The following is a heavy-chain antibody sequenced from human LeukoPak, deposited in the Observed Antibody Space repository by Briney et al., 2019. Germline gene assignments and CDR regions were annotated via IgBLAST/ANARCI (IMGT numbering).Heavy chain of an antibody. J-gene: IGHJ4*02. V-gene: IGHV3-66*01. CDR2: IYSGGST. Sequence: GGSLRLSCAASGFTVSSNYMSWVRQAPGKGLEWVSVIYSGGSTYYADSVKGRFTISRDNSKNTLYLQMNSLRAEDTAVYYCATSITMIVGWFDYWGQGTLVTVSS. CDR3: ATSITMIVGWFDY. D-gene: IGHD3-22*01. CDR1: GFTVSSNY.